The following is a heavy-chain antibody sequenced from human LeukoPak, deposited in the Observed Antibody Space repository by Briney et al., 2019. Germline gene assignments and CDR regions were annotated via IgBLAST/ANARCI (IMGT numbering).Heavy chain of an antibody. D-gene: IGHD6-19*01. J-gene: IGHJ4*02. CDR3: ARDSGPRLARLRGGDY. Sequence: PGGSLRLSCAASGFTFSSYAMHWVRQAPGKGLEWVAVISYDGSNKYYADSVKGRFTISRDNSKNTLYLQMNSLRAEDTAVYYCARDSGPRLARLRGGDYWGQGTLVTVSS. V-gene: IGHV3-30*04. CDR1: GFTFSSYA. CDR2: ISYDGSNK.